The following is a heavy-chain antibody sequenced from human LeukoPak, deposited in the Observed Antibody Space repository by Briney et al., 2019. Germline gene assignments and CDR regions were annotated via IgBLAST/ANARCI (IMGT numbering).Heavy chain of an antibody. D-gene: IGHD3-22*01. V-gene: IGHV1-8*01. CDR3: ARGPRYYYDSSGYADY. Sequence: GASVKVSCKASGYTFTSYDINWVRQATGQGLEWMGWMNPNSGNRGYEQKFQGKVTMTRNTSISTAYMELSSLRSEDTAVYYCARGPRYYYDSSGYADYWGQGTLVPVSS. CDR2: MNPNSGNR. J-gene: IGHJ4*02. CDR1: GYTFTSYD.